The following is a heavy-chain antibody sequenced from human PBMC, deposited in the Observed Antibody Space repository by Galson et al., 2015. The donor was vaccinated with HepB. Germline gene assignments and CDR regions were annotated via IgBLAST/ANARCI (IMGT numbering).Heavy chain of an antibody. Sequence: SLRLSCAASGFAFDSHAMSWVRQAPGKGLEWISGISGNGDSTFYEDSVKGRFTVSKDNSKNILYLQINSLRVEDRGLYFCAKGYGLFDSWGQGILVTVSS. CDR3: AKGYGLFDS. CDR1: GFAFDSHA. J-gene: IGHJ5*01. CDR2: ISGNGDST. V-gene: IGHV3-23*01. D-gene: IGHD5-18*01.